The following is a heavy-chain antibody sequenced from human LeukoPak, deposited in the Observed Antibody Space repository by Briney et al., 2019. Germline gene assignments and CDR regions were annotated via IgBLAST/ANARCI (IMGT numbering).Heavy chain of an antibody. CDR1: GFTFSSYA. D-gene: IGHD6-13*01. Sequence: GGSLRLSCAASGFTFSSYAMSWVRQAPGKGLEWVSAISGSGGSTYYADSVKGRFTISRDNSKNTLYLQMNSLRAEDTAVYYCAKTYSSSWYVDYYFDYWGQGTLVTVSS. CDR2: ISGSGGST. CDR3: AKTYSSSWYVDYYFDY. J-gene: IGHJ4*02. V-gene: IGHV3-23*01.